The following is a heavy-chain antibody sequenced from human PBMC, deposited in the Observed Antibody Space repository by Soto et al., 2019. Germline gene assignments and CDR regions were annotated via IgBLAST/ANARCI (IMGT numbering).Heavy chain of an antibody. CDR2: IYWGDDK. CDR3: AAHGSGTYYNPLYNWFDP. J-gene: IGHJ5*02. CDR1: GFSLCTSGVG. D-gene: IGHD3-10*01. Sequence: QITLQEAGPTLVKPTQTLTLTCTFSGFSLCTSGVGVGWSRQPPGKALEWLALIYWGDDKRYNPSQKNRLSISEDTAQKQVVLTMTNMDAEDTGTYYCAAHGSGTYYNPLYNWFDPWGPGSLVTVSS. V-gene: IGHV2-5*02.